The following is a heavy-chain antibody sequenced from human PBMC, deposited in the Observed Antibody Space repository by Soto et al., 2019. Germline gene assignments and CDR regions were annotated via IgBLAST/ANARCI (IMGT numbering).Heavy chain of an antibody. CDR3: AKDTALYCSSTSCYIFDY. V-gene: IGHV3-23*01. CDR2: ISGSGGST. J-gene: IGHJ4*02. Sequence: GGSLRLSCAASGFTFSSYAMSWVRQAPGKGLEWVSAISGSGGSTYYADSVKGRFTISRDNSKNTLYLQMNSLRAEDTAVYYCAKDTALYCSSTSCYIFDYWGQGTLVTVSS. CDR1: GFTFSSYA. D-gene: IGHD2-2*02.